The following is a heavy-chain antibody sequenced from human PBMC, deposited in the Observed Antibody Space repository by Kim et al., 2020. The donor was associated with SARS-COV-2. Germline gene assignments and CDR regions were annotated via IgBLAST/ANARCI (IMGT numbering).Heavy chain of an antibody. J-gene: IGHJ4*02. Sequence: YADSGKGRFTISRDNSKNTLYLQMNSLRAEDTAVYYCAKRIYEGVTPLDYWGQGTLVTVSS. D-gene: IGHD3-16*01. CDR3: AKRIYEGVTPLDY. V-gene: IGHV3-23*01.